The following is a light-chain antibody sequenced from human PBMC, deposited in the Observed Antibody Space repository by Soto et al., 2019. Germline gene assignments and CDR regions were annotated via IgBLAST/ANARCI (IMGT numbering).Light chain of an antibody. CDR3: CSYKSISSYF. Sequence: QSALTQPASVSGSPGQSITISCTGTSSDVGSYNLVSWYQQHPGKAPKLMIYEGSKRPSGVSNRFSGSKSGNTASLTISGLQAEYVSYSTSCSYKSISSYFFG. J-gene: IGLJ1*01. V-gene: IGLV2-23*01. CDR2: EGS. CDR1: SSDVGSYNL.